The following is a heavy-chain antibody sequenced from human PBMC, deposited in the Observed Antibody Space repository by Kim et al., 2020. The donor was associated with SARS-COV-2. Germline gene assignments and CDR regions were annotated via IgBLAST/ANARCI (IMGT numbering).Heavy chain of an antibody. CDR2: IWYDGSNK. CDR3: ATNYDILTGYYPDAFDI. Sequence: GGSLRLSCAASGFTFSSYGMHWVRQAPGKGLEWVAVIWYDGSNKYYADSVKGRFTISRDNSKNTLYLQMNSLRAEDTAVYYCATNYDILTGYYPDAFDIWGQGTMVTVSS. J-gene: IGHJ3*02. D-gene: IGHD3-9*01. CDR1: GFTFSSYG. V-gene: IGHV3-33*01.